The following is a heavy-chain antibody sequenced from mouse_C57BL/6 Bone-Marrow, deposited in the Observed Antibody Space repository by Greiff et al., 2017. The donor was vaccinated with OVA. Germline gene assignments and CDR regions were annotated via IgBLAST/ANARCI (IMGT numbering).Heavy chain of an antibody. J-gene: IGHJ1*03. V-gene: IGHV1-4*01. CDR2: INPSSGYT. Sequence: VQLQQSGAELARPGASVKMSCKASGYTFTSYTMHWVKQRPGQGLEWIGYINPSSGYTKYNQKFKDKATLTADKSSSTAYMQLSSLTSEDSAVYYCARVNWPYWYFDVWGTGTTVTVSS. D-gene: IGHD4-1*01. CDR1: GYTFTSYT. CDR3: ARVNWPYWYFDV.